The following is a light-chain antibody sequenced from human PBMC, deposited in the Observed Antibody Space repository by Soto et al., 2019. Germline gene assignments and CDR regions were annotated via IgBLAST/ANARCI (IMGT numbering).Light chain of an antibody. J-gene: IGLJ2*01. Sequence: QSVLTQPPSASGTPGQRVTISCSGSSSNIGSNTVNWYQQLPGTAPKLLIYRNNQRPSGVPDRFSGSKSGTSASLAISGLQSEDEADYYCAAWDDSLNGRVFGGGNKLTVL. CDR2: RNN. CDR1: SSNIGSNT. CDR3: AAWDDSLNGRV. V-gene: IGLV1-44*01.